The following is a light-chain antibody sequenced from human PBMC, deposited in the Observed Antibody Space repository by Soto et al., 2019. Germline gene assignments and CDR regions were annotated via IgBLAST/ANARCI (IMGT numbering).Light chain of an antibody. CDR3: QQYNGYSRT. CDR1: QSISDS. Sequence: DIQMTQSPSTLSASVGDRVTITCRASQSISDSLAWYQQKPGKAPDLLISDVSSLERGVPSRFSGSGSGTESTLTISSMQPDDFATYYCQQYNGYSRTFGQGTKVDIK. CDR2: DVS. J-gene: IGKJ1*01. V-gene: IGKV1-5*01.